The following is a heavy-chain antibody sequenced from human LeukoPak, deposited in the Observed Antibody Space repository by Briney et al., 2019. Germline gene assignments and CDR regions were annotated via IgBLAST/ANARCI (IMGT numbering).Heavy chain of an antibody. CDR1: GGSISSGSYY. CDR3: ARALIAARPVGWFDP. Sequence: SETLSLTCTVSGGSISSGSYYWSWIRQPAGKGLEWIGRIYTSGSTNYNPSLKSRVTISVDTSKNQFSLKLSSATAADTAVYYCARALIAARPVGWFDPWGQGTLVTVSS. CDR2: IYTSGST. V-gene: IGHV4-61*02. D-gene: IGHD6-6*01. J-gene: IGHJ5*02.